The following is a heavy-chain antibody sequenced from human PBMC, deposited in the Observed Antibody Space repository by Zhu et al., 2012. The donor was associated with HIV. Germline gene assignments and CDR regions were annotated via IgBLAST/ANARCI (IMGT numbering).Heavy chain of an antibody. J-gene: IGHJ6*03. V-gene: IGHV4-30-4*08. Sequence: QVQLQESGPGLVKPSQTLSLTCTVSGGSISSGDYYWSWIRQPPGKGLEWIAYIHHSGTTYYNPPLKSRLSISIDTSKNQFSLRLSSVSAADTAVYFCARADGSGTYYYYYMDVWAKGPRSPSP. CDR1: GGSISSGDYY. CDR2: IHHSGTT. CDR3: ARADGSGTYYYYYMDV. D-gene: IGHD3-10*01.